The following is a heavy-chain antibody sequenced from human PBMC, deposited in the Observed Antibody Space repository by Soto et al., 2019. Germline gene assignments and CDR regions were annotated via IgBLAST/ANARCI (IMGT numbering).Heavy chain of an antibody. J-gene: IGHJ1*01. CDR2: IYYSGSI. V-gene: IGHV4-39*01. D-gene: IGHD3-22*01. CDR3: AGLKYFHSSDYLVH. CDR1: GCSISSTSYY. Sequence: PSEPLSLTCTVSGCSISSTSYYWGWIRQPPGRGLEWIGSIYYSGSIYYIPSLKSRGTIFVDTSKNQFSLKLSSVTAADTAVYYCAGLKYFHSSDYLVHWGQG.